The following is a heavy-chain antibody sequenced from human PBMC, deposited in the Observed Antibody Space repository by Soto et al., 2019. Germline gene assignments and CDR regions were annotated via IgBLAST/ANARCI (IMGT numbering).Heavy chain of an antibody. D-gene: IGHD6-19*01. J-gene: IGHJ4*02. V-gene: IGHV1-2*02. CDR3: ARARAVAGPFDY. CDR2: INPNSGGT. CDR1: GYTFTGYY. Sequence: ASVKVSCKASGYTFTGYYMHWARQAPGQGLEWMGWINPNSGGTNYAQKLQGRVTMTRDTSISTAYMELSRLRSDDTAVYYCARARAVAGPFDYWGQGTLVTVSS.